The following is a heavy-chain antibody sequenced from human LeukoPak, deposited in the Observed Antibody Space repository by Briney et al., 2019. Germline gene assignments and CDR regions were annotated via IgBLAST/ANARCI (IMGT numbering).Heavy chain of an antibody. CDR2: IYYSGST. D-gene: IGHD4-23*01. V-gene: IGHV4-31*03. J-gene: IGHJ6*02. CDR1: GGSISSGGYY. Sequence: SETLSLTCTVSGGSISSGGYYWSWIRQHPGKGLEWIGYIYYSGSTYYNPSLKSRVTISVDTSKNQFSLKLSSVTAADTAVYYCARDSSNSHYYYYYSMDVWGQGTTVTVSS. CDR3: ARDSSNSHYYYYYSMDV.